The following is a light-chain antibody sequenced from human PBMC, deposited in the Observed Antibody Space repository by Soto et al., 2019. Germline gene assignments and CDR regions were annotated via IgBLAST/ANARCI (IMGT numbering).Light chain of an antibody. CDR2: TTS. J-gene: IGKJ1*01. CDR3: QQTYSTWT. CDR1: QSIRRY. Sequence: DIQMTQSPSSLSASVGDRVTITCRASQSIRRYLNWYQQKPGKAPKLLIYTTSSLQSGVPSRFSGSGSGTDFTLTISSLHPEDFATYYCQQTYSTWTFGQGTKVDSK. V-gene: IGKV1-39*01.